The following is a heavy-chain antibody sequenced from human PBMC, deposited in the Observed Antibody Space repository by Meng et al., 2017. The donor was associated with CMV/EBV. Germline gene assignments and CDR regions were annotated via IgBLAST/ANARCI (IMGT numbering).Heavy chain of an antibody. Sequence: ACGFTFGGYSVRWVRQDPRKGLELVSPINTDGSRTFSSDSVKGISTIFSDNSNSSLYLQMDSLTTEDTAFYYCVNDSYGYRWVSFDSWGHGTLVTVSS. CDR2: INTDGSRT. CDR3: VNDSYGYRWVSFDS. CDR1: GFTFGGYS. J-gene: IGHJ5*01. D-gene: IGHD3-16*01. V-gene: IGHV3-43*01.